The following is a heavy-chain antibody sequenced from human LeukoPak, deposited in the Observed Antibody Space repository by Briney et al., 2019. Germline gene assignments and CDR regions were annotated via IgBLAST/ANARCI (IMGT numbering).Heavy chain of an antibody. CDR2: IIPIFGTA. Sequence: SVKVSCKASGGTFSNYAISWVRQAPGQGLEWMGGIIPIFGTANYAQKFQGRVTITTDGSTSTAYMELSSLRSEDTAVYYCARGGYCSSTSCGVMDVWGKGTTVTVSS. CDR3: ARGGYCSSTSCGVMDV. V-gene: IGHV1-69*05. D-gene: IGHD2-2*01. J-gene: IGHJ6*03. CDR1: GGTFSNYA.